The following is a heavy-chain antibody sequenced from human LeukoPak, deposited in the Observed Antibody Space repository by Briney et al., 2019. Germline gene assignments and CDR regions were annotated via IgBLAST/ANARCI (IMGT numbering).Heavy chain of an antibody. CDR2: IGSSRSYI. J-gene: IGHJ6*01. CDR3: ERGGYYSGMDV. CDR1: GFTFSSDS. V-gene: IGHV3-21*01. Sequence: GGSLRLSCAASGFTFSSDSMKWVRQAPGKGREGVSFIGSSRSYISYADSVKGRFTISRDNAKNSLYLQMNSVRAEDTAVYYCERGGYYSGMDVWGQGPTVTVS.